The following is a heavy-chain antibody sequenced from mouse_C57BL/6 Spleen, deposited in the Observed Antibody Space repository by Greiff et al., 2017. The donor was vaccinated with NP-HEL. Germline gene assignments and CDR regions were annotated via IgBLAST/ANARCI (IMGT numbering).Heavy chain of an antibody. J-gene: IGHJ3*01. CDR3: ARRDDGYYWFAY. CDR2: IWSGGST. D-gene: IGHD2-3*01. V-gene: IGHV2-2*01. Sequence: QVQLQQSGPGLVQPSQSLSITCTVSGFSLTSYGVHWVRQSPGKGLEWLGVIWSGGSTDYNAAFISRLSISKDNSKSQVFFKMNSLQADDTAIYYCARRDDGYYWFAYWGQGTLVTVSA. CDR1: GFSLTSYG.